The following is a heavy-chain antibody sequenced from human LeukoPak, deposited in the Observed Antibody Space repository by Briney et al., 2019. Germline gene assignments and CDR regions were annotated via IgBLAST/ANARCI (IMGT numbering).Heavy chain of an antibody. CDR1: GFTFSSYA. CDR3: ARDRPRTRITMIVVVKGIDY. CDR2: ISYDGSNK. D-gene: IGHD3-22*01. J-gene: IGHJ4*02. Sequence: PGGSLRLSCAASGFTFSSYAMHWVRQAPGKGLEWVAVISYDGSNKYYADSVKGRFTISRDNSKNTLYLQMNSLRAEDTAVYYCARDRPRTRITMIVVVKGIDYGGQGTLVTVSS. V-gene: IGHV3-30-3*01.